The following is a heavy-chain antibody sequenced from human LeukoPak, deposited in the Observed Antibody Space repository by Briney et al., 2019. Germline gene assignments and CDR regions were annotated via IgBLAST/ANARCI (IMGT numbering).Heavy chain of an antibody. CDR2: IIPIFGTA. Sequence: GASVKVSCKASGGTFSSYAISWVRQAPGQGLEWMGGIIPIFGTANYAQKFQGRVTITADESTSTAYMELSSLRSEDTAVYYCAMTERRGYSYGHYGYFDYWGQGTLVTVSS. J-gene: IGHJ4*02. V-gene: IGHV1-69*13. CDR1: GGTFSSYA. CDR3: AMTERRGYSYGHYGYFDY. D-gene: IGHD5-18*01.